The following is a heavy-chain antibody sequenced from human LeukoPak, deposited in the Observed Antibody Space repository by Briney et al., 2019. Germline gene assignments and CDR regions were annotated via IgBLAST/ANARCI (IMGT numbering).Heavy chain of an antibody. CDR3: AKGYSPDYAFDY. Sequence: PGGPRNPSCAASGLPSSTMGMTGSARPPGRGRGGVAVISYDGSNKYYADSVKGRFTISRDNSKNTLYLQMNSLRAEDTAVYYCAKGYSPDYAFDYWGQGTLVTVSS. CDR1: GLPSSTMG. D-gene: IGHD4-17*01. J-gene: IGHJ4*02. CDR2: ISYDGSNK. V-gene: IGHV3-30*18.